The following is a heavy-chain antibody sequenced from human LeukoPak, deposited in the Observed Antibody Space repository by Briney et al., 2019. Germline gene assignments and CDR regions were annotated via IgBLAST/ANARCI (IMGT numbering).Heavy chain of an antibody. J-gene: IGHJ4*02. Sequence: PSETLSLTCTVSGGSISSSSYYWGWIRQPPGKGLEWIGSIYYSGSTYYNASLKSRVTISVDTSKNQFSLKLSSVTAADTAVYYCARRFLSNYVYYFDYWGQGTLVTVSS. CDR2: IYYSGST. V-gene: IGHV4-39*01. CDR1: GGSISSSSYY. D-gene: IGHD4-11*01. CDR3: ARRFLSNYVYYFDY.